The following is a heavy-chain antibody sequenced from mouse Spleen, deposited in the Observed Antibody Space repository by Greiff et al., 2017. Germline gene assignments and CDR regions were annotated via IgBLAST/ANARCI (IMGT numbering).Heavy chain of an antibody. CDR2: ISSGSSTI. CDR1: GFTFRDYG. V-gene: IGHV5-17*01. CDR3: ARGYAMDY. J-gene: IGHJ4*01. Sequence: EVMLVESGGGLVKPGGSLKLSCAASGFTFRDYGMHWVRQAPEKGLEWVAYISSGSSTIYYADTVKGRFTISRDNAKNTLFLQMTSLRSEDTAMYYCARGYAMDYWGQGISVTVSS.